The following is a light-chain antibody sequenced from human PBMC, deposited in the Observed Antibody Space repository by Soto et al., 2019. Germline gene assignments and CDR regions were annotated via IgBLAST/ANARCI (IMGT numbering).Light chain of an antibody. CDR2: EVS. J-gene: IGLJ3*02. Sequence: QSVLTQPASVSGSPGQSITISCTGTSSDVGGSDYVSWYQQHPGKAPKLMIYEVSYRPSGVSNRFSGSKSGNTASLTISGLQADDEADYYCNSYTTTGTLVFGGGTKATVL. V-gene: IGLV2-14*01. CDR1: SSDVGGSDY. CDR3: NSYTTTGTLV.